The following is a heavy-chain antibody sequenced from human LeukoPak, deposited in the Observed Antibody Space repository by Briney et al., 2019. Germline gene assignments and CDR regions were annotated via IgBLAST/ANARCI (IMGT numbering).Heavy chain of an antibody. CDR2: ISSSSSTI. CDR1: GFTFSSYS. V-gene: IGHV3-48*01. CDR3: ARDIHYYGSGSYRY. Sequence: PGGSLRLSCAAPGFTFSSYSMNWVRQAPGKGLEWVSYISSSSSTIYYADSVEGRFTISRDNAKNSLYLQMNSLRAEDTAVYYCARDIHYYGSGSYRYWGQGTLVTVSS. D-gene: IGHD3-10*01. J-gene: IGHJ4*02.